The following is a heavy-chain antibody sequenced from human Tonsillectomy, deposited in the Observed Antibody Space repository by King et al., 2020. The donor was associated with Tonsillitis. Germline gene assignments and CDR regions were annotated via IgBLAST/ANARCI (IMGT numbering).Heavy chain of an antibody. CDR1: GFTFSSSW. CDR2: IFSDDTTT. Sequence: EVQLVESGGDLVQPGGSLRLSCAGSGFTFSSSWMHWVRQAPGKGLEWVSRIFSDDTTTTYADSVKGRFTISRDNAKNTLYLQMNSLRADDSAVYFCASPLRPTGPTAFNIWGQGTLVTVSS. V-gene: IGHV3-74*01. CDR3: ASPLRPTGPTAFNI. D-gene: IGHD1-1*01. J-gene: IGHJ3*02.